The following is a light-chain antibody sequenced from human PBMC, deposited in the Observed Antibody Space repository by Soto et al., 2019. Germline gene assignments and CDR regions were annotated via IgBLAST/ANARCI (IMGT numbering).Light chain of an antibody. CDR1: GSNIGSNY. CDR3: GTWDSSLSVV. CDR2: DDN. V-gene: IGLV1-51*01. J-gene: IGLJ2*01. Sequence: QSVLTQPPSVSAAPGQKVTISCSGSGSNIGSNYVSWYQQVPGTAPKLLIYDDNKRPSGVPDRFSGSKSGTSATLGITGLQTGDEADYYCGTWDSSLSVVFGGGTQLTVL.